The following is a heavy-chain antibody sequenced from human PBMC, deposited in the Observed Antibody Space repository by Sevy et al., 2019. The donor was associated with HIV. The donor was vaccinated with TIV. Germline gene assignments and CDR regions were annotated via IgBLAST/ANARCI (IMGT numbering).Heavy chain of an antibody. J-gene: IGHJ4*02. CDR2: IGTAGDT. CDR1: GFTFSSYD. CDR3: GRAYYDFWSGYYTKGYYFDY. D-gene: IGHD3-3*01. Sequence: GGSLRLSCAASSGFTFSSYDMHWVRQATGKGLEWVSAIGTAGDTYYPGSVKGKFTISRENAKNSLYLQMNSLKAGDTAVYYCGRAYYDFWSGYYTKGYYFDYWGQGTLVTVSS. V-gene: IGHV3-13*01.